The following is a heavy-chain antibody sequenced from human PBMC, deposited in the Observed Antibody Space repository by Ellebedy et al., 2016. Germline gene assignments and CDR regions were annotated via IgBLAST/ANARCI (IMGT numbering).Heavy chain of an antibody. Sequence: GESLKISCAASGFSFSSFFMAWVRQAPGRGLEWVANIHHDGGGTHYVDSVKGRFTISRDNAKNALYLQMNSLSAEDTAVYYCVREAWVFDYWGQGILVTVSS. CDR2: IHHDGGGT. D-gene: IGHD7-27*01. CDR3: VREAWVFDY. V-gene: IGHV3-7*01. CDR1: GFSFSSFF. J-gene: IGHJ4*02.